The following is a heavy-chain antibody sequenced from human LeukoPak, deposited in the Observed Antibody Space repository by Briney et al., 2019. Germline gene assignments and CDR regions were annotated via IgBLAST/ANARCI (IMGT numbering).Heavy chain of an antibody. CDR1: GGSISSYY. CDR2: IYYSGST. V-gene: IGHV4-59*08. Sequence: SETLSLTCTVSGGSISSYYWSWLRQPPGKGLEWIGYIYYSGSTNYNPSLTSRVTISVDTSKNQFSLKLSSVTAADTAVYYCARHDYGDYVLSPWGQGTLVTVSS. CDR3: ARHDYGDYVLSP. J-gene: IGHJ5*02. D-gene: IGHD4-17*01.